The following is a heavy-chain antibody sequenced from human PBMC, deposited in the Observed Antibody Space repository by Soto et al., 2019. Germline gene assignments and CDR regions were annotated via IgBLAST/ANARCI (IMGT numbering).Heavy chain of an antibody. J-gene: IGHJ3*02. D-gene: IGHD6-19*01. CDR1: GFTFSSYA. V-gene: IGHV3-23*01. CDR2: ISGSGGST. Sequence: GGSLRLSCAASGFTFSSYAMSWVRQAPGKGLEWVSAISGSGGSTYYADSVKGRFTISRDNSKNTLYLQMNSLRAGDTAVYYCAKCSSGWYEAFDIWGQGTMVTVSS. CDR3: AKCSSGWYEAFDI.